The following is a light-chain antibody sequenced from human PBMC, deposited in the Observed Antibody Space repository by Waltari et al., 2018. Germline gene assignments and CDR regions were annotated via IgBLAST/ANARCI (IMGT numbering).Light chain of an antibody. CDR3: QQRSNWPYT. Sequence: GRTSQSVSSYLAWYQQQPGQAPRRLIYDASNRSTGIPARFSGSGSGTDFTLTISSLEPEDFAVYYCQQRSNWPYTFGQGTKLEIK. CDR1: QSVSSY. CDR2: DAS. V-gene: IGKV3-11*01. J-gene: IGKJ2*01.